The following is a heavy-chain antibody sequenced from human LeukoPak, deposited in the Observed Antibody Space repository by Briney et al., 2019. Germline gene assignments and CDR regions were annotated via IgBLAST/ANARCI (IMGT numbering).Heavy chain of an antibody. J-gene: IGHJ5*02. V-gene: IGHV1-8*01. CDR2: INPNSGNT. Sequence: ASVNVSCKASGYTFTSYDINGVRQATGQGREWMGWINPNSGNTGYAQKFQGRVTMTRNTSISTAYMELSSLRSEDTAVYYCARAVVPAAMGFDPWGQGTLVTVSS. CDR1: GYTFTSYD. CDR3: ARAVVPAAMGFDP. D-gene: IGHD2-2*01.